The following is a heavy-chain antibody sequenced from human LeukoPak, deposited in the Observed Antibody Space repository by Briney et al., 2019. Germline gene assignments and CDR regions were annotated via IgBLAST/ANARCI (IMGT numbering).Heavy chain of an antibody. J-gene: IGHJ4*02. Sequence: GRSLRLSCAASGFNFDDYAMQWVRQTPGKGLEWVSGISWRNSGSLAYADSVKGRFTISRDNAKNSLYLQMNSLRAEDTAFYYCAKGRTNSYGSYIDYWGQGTLVTVSS. CDR1: GFNFDDYA. D-gene: IGHD5-18*01. CDR2: ISWRNSGSL. V-gene: IGHV3-9*01. CDR3: AKGRTNSYGSYIDY.